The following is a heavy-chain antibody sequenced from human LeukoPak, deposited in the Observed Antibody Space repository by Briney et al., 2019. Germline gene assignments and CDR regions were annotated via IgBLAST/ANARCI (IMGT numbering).Heavy chain of an antibody. CDR3: ARERRGVAAATDRSFDY. CDR2: IYCSGST. Sequence: SETLSLTCTVSGGSISSYYWNWIRQPPGKGLEWIGYIYCSGSTNYNPSLKSRVTISVDTSKNQFSLKLRSVTAADTAVYFCARERRGVAAATDRSFDYWGQGTLVTVSS. J-gene: IGHJ4*02. V-gene: IGHV4-59*01. CDR1: GGSISSYY. D-gene: IGHD2-15*01.